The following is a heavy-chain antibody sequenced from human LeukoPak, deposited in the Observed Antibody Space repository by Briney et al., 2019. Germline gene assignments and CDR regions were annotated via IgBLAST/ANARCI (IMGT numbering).Heavy chain of an antibody. CDR2: ISYSGGT. CDR1: VHSISSYF. D-gene: IGHD5-18*01. Sequence: PSETLSLTCAVFVHSISSYFWGWVRQPPGKGLGWVGYISYSGGTNYNPSLKSRVTMSLDTSKNQFSLKLGSVTAADTAVYYCARRRADTTVGDALDIWGQGTMVSVSS. J-gene: IGHJ3*02. CDR3: ARRRADTTVGDALDI. V-gene: IGHV4-59*08.